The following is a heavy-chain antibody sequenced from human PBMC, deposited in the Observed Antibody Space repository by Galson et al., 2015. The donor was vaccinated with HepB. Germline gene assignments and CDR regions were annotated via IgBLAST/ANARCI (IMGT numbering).Heavy chain of an antibody. V-gene: IGHV1-18*04. CDR2: ISAYNVNT. CDR3: AREGDFTNGVCYTPVRFTDGMDV. Sequence: SVKVSCKASGYTFISYGISWVRQAPGQALEWMGWISAYNVNTNYAHKLQGRVTITTDTSTRTAYIELRSLRSDDTAVYYCAREGDFTNGVCYTPVRFTDGMDVWGQGTTVTVSS. D-gene: IGHD2-8*01. J-gene: IGHJ6*02. CDR1: GYTFISYG.